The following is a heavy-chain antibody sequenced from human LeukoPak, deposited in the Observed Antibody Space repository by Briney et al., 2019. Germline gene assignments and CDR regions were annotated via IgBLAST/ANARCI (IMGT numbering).Heavy chain of an antibody. CDR3: ARDTEVVPAAIHAFDI. CDR2: IIPIFGTA. D-gene: IGHD2-2*01. J-gene: IGHJ3*02. Sequence: ASVKVSCKASGGTFSSYAISWVRQAPGQGLEWMGGIIPIFGTANYAQKFQGRVTITADESTSTAYMEPSSLRSEDTAVCYCARDTEVVPAAIHAFDIWGQGTMVTVSS. V-gene: IGHV1-69*13. CDR1: GGTFSSYA.